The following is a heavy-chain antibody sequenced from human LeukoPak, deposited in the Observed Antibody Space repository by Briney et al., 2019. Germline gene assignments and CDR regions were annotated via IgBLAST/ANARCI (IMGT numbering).Heavy chain of an antibody. J-gene: IGHJ3*02. V-gene: IGHV3-30*02. CDR2: IWYDGSNK. D-gene: IGHD3-22*01. CDR1: GFTFSSYG. CDR3: AKDHRYYYDSSGPIDSAFDI. Sequence: GGSLRLSCAASGFTFSSYGMHWVRQAPGKGLEWVAVIWYDGSNKYYADSVKGRFTISRDNSKNTLYLQMNSLRAEDTAVYYCAKDHRYYYDSSGPIDSAFDIWGQGTMVTVSS.